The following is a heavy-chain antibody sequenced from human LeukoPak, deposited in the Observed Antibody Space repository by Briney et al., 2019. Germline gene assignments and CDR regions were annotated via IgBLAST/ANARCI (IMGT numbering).Heavy chain of an antibody. CDR3: AKRGVVIRVILVGFHKEAYYFDS. Sequence: GGSLRLSCAVSGITLSNYGMSWVRQAPGKGLEWVAGISDSGARTNYADSVKGRFTISRDNPKNTLYLQMNSLRAEDTAVYFCAKRGVVIRVILVGFHKEAYYFDSWGQGALVTVSS. V-gene: IGHV3-23*01. CDR1: GITLSNYG. J-gene: IGHJ4*02. D-gene: IGHD3-22*01. CDR2: ISDSGART.